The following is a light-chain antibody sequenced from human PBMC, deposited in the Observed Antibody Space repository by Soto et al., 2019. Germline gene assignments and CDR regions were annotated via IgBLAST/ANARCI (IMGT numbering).Light chain of an antibody. V-gene: IGKV3-15*01. CDR2: GAS. J-gene: IGKJ2*01. Sequence: EILMTQSPATLSVSPGERATLSCRASQSVSTKLAWYQQKPGQAPSLLIYGASTRATGIPDRFSGSGSGTEFTLTISSLQSGDSAVYYCQQYYNWPPYTFGQGTKLEIK. CDR1: QSVSTK. CDR3: QQYYNWPPYT.